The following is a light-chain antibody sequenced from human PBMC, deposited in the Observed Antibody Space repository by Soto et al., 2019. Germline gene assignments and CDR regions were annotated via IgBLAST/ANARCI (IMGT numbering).Light chain of an antibody. CDR1: QSVSSSS. CDR3: QQYGNSPPT. J-gene: IGKJ4*01. V-gene: IGKV3-20*01. Sequence: EIVLTQSPGTLSLSPGERVTLSCRASQSVSSSSLAWYQQRPGQAPRLLISGASSRATGIPDRFSGSGSGTDFTLTISRLEPEDFAVYYCQQYGNSPPTFGGGTKVEIK. CDR2: GAS.